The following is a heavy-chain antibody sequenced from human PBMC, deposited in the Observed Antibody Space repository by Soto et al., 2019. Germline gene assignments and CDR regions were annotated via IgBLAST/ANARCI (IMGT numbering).Heavy chain of an antibody. CDR1: GGTFSSYA. Sequence: SVKVSCKASGGTFSSYAISWVRQAPGQGLEWMGGIIPIFGTANYAQKFQGRVTITADESTSTAYMELSSLRSEDTAVYYCARSQTTYYDFWSGSGYYYYMDVWGKGTTVTVSS. V-gene: IGHV1-69*13. CDR2: IIPIFGTA. D-gene: IGHD3-3*01. J-gene: IGHJ6*03. CDR3: ARSQTTYYDFWSGSGYYYYMDV.